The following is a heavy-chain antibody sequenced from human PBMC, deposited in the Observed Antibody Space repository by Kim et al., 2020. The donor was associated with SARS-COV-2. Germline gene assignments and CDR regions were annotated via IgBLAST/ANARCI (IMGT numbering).Heavy chain of an antibody. CDR3: ARGWMDV. Sequence: GGSLRLSCAASGFTVSSYEMNWVRQAPGKGLEWITTYATSTYYTDSVKDRFTISRDNAKNSLYLQMNSLRAEDTALYYCARGWMDVWGQGTTVTVSS. V-gene: IGHV3-48*03. CDR2: ITTYATST. J-gene: IGHJ6*02. CDR1: GFTVSSYE.